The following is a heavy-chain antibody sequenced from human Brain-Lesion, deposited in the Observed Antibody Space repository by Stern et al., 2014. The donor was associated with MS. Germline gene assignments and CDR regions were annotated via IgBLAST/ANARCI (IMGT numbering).Heavy chain of an antibody. CDR3: ARGERWFDS. V-gene: IGHV3-74*02. CDR2: VNNDGRRT. D-gene: IGHD3-10*01. J-gene: IGHJ5*01. CDR1: GFTFSNYW. Sequence: MQLVESGGGLVRPGGSLRLSCAASGFTFSNYWMHWVRQAPGKGLVWVSRVNNDGRRTSYADSVKGRFTMSRDNAKNTLYLQMNSLRVEDTAIYYCARGERWFDSWGQGTLVTVSS.